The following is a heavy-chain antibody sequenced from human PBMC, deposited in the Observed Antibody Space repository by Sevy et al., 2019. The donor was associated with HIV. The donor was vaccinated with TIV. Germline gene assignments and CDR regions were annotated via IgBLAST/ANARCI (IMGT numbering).Heavy chain of an antibody. CDR2: ISTASSYI. CDR1: GFTFSYYS. V-gene: IGHV3-21*01. CDR3: ARGPYYDFWYFDL. J-gene: IGHJ2*01. Sequence: GGSLRLSCAASGFTFSYYSMNWVRQAPGKGLEWVSSISTASSYIYYADSLKGRVTISGDNAKNSLYLQMNSLRAEDTAVYYCARGPYYDFWYFDLWGRRTLVTVSS. D-gene: IGHD3-3*01.